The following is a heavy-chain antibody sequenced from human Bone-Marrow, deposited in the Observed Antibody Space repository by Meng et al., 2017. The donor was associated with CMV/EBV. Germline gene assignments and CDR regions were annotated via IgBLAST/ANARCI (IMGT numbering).Heavy chain of an antibody. Sequence: QRSDKALLKPSEPPPLTCPVYGGSFSGYSWSWIRQPPGKGLEWIGEINHSGSTNYNPSLKSRVTISVDTSKNQFSLKLSSVTSADTAVYYCARGCRPRIVGATRYFDLWGRGTLVTVSS. D-gene: IGHD1-26*01. J-gene: IGHJ2*01. CDR3: ARGCRPRIVGATRYFDL. CDR2: INHSGST. V-gene: IGHV4-34*01. CDR1: GGSFSGYS.